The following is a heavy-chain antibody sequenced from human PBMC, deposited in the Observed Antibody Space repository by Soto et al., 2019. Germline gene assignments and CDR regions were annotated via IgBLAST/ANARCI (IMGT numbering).Heavy chain of an antibody. J-gene: IGHJ4*02. CDR2: MNSDGSTI. CDR3: ATAEVDY. CDR1: GFTFGNYW. V-gene: IGHV3-74*01. Sequence: LRLSCAASGFTFGNYWMHWVRQAPGKGLEWVSRMNSDGSTINYADSVKGRFTVSRDNAKNTLYLQMNSLRAEDTAVYYCATAEVDYWGPGTLVTVS.